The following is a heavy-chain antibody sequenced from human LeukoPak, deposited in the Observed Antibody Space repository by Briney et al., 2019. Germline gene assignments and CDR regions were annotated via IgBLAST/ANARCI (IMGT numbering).Heavy chain of an antibody. J-gene: IGHJ4*02. CDR3: ARVGSTSPFDY. CDR2: ISSSKTYL. V-gene: IGHV3-21*01. CDR1: GFTFSSYG. Sequence: GGSLRLSCAASGFTFSSYGMYWVRQAPGKGLEWVSSISSSKTYLHYADSVKGRFTISRDNAKNSLYLQMNSLRAEDAAVYYCARVGSTSPFDYWGQGTLVTVSS. D-gene: IGHD2-2*01.